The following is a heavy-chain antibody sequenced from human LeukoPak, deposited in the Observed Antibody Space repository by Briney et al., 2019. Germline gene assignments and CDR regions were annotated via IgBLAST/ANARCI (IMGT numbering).Heavy chain of an antibody. CDR2: IIPIFGTA. J-gene: IGHJ6*03. Sequence: SVKVSCKASGGTFSSYAISWVRQAPGQGLEWMGGIIPIFGTASYAQKFQGRVTITADESTSTAYMELSSLRSEDTAVYYCARDGPRGNYMDVWGKGTTVTVSS. CDR3: ARDGPRGNYMDV. D-gene: IGHD3-10*01. CDR1: GGTFSSYA. V-gene: IGHV1-69*13.